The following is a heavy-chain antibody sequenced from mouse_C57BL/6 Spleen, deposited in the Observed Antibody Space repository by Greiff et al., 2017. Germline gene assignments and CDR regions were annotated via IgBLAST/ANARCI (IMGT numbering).Heavy chain of an antibody. J-gene: IGHJ3*01. D-gene: IGHD2-4*01. Sequence: QVQLQQSGAELVKPGASVKLSCKASGYTFTEYTIHWVKQRSGQGLEWIGWFYPGSGSIKYNEKFKDKATLTADKSSSTVYMELSRLTSEDSAVYCCARHEVGGIYYDYAPWFAYWGQGTLVTVSA. CDR1: GYTFTEYT. V-gene: IGHV1-62-2*01. CDR2: FYPGSGSI. CDR3: ARHEVGGIYYDYAPWFAY.